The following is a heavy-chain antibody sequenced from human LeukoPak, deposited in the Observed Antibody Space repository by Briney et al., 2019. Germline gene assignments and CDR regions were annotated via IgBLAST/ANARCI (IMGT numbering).Heavy chain of an antibody. Sequence: GGSLRLSCAASGFTFNGYWMSWVRQAPGKGLEWVANIKQDGSEKYYVDSVKGRFAISRDNAKNSLYLQMNSLRAEDTAVYYCASWKQQLVRGYYYYYMDVWGKGTTVTISS. CDR2: IKQDGSEK. CDR1: GFTFNGYW. D-gene: IGHD6-13*01. V-gene: IGHV3-7*01. CDR3: ASWKQQLVRGYYYYYMDV. J-gene: IGHJ6*03.